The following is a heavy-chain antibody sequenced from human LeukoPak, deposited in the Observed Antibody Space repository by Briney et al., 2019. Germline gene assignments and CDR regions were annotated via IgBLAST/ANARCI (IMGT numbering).Heavy chain of an antibody. J-gene: IGHJ1*01. CDR1: EFTFSSYG. CDR2: IRYDGSNK. CDR3: ARGYYDSSDFEYLQH. D-gene: IGHD3-22*01. V-gene: IGHV3-30*02. Sequence: PGGSLRLSCAASEFTFSSYGMHWVRQAPGKGLEWVAFIRYDGSNKYYADSVKGRFTISRDNSKNTLYLQMNSLRAEDTAVYYCARGYYDSSDFEYLQHWGQGTLVTVSS.